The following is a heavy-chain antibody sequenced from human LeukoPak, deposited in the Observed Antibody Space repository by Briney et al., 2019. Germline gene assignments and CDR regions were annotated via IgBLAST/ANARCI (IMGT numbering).Heavy chain of an antibody. Sequence: GGSLRLSCAASGFTFSSYEMNWVRQAPGKGLEWVSYISSSGSTIYYADSVKGRFTISRDNAKNSLYLQMNSLRAEDTAFYYCAKSGSYLRVDWFDPWGQGTLVTVSS. V-gene: IGHV3-48*03. CDR1: GFTFSSYE. D-gene: IGHD1-26*01. CDR2: ISSSGSTI. J-gene: IGHJ5*02. CDR3: AKSGSYLRVDWFDP.